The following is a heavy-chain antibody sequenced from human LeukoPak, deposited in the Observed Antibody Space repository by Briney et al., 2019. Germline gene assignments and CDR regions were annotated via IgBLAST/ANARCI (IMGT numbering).Heavy chain of an antibody. V-gene: IGHV1-46*01. CDR1: GYTFTSYY. J-gene: IGHJ4*02. CDR3: ARLSNTMIADY. Sequence: GASVKVSCKASGYTFTSYYMHWVRQAPGQGLEWMGITNPSGGSTSYAQKFQGRVTMTRDTSTSTVYMELSSLRSEDTAVYYCARLSNTMIADYWGQGTLVTVSS. D-gene: IGHD3-22*01. CDR2: TNPSGGST.